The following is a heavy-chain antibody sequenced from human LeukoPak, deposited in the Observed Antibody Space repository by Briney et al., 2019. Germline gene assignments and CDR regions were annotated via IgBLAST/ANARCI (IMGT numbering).Heavy chain of an antibody. CDR2: IYYSGST. J-gene: IGHJ5*01. V-gene: IGHV4-39*01. D-gene: IGHD1-20*01. CDR3: ARHPLTGIHIPNPPSSDS. Sequence: SETLSLTCTVSGGSISSSSYYWGWIRQPPGKGLEWIGSIYYSGSTYYNPSLKSRVTISVDTSKNQFSLKLSSVTAADTAVYYCARHPLTGIHIPNPPSSDSWGQGTLVTVSS. CDR1: GGSISSSSYY.